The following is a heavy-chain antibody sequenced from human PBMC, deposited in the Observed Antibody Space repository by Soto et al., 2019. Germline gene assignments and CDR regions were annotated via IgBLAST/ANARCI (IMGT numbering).Heavy chain of an antibody. CDR2: ISHDGRGL. D-gene: IGHD2-21*01. J-gene: IGHJ5*02. CDR1: GFSFRNYA. V-gene: IGHV3-30*03. Sequence: QMHLMESGGGVVQPGRSLRLSCAASGFSFRNYAMHWVRQAPGKGLEWVATISHDGRGLYYGDAMGGRFTISRDNSKSTVYLQVNSLRIEDTAVYSCARDLSMGRFDPWGQGTLVTVSS. CDR3: ARDLSMGRFDP.